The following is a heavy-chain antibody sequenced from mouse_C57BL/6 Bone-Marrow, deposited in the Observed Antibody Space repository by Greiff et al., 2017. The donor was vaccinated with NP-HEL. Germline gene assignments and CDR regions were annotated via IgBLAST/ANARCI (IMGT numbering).Heavy chain of an antibody. CDR2: ISDGGSYT. D-gene: IGHD2-3*01. CDR3: ARDTPMTPVWDFDV. V-gene: IGHV5-4*01. J-gene: IGHJ1*03. Sequence: VQLKESGGGLVKPGGSLKLSCAASGFTFSSYAMSWVRQTPEKRLEWVATISDGGSYTYYPDNVKGRFTISRDNAKNHLYLQLSHLKSEDTTMYYCARDTPMTPVWDFDVWGTGTTVTVSS. CDR1: GFTFSSYA.